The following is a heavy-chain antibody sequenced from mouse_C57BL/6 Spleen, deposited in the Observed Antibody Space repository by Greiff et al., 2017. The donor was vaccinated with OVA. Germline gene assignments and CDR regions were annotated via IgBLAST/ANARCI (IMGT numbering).Heavy chain of an antibody. V-gene: IGHV1-9*01. CDR1: GYTFTGYW. D-gene: IGHD2-5*01. CDR2: ILPGSGRT. Sequence: VQLQQSGAELMKPGASVKLSCKATGYTFTGYWIEWVKQRPGHGLEWIGEILPGSGRTNYNEKFKGKATFTAATSSNTAYMHLSSLTTEDSAIYYCARGVTTNYYAMDYWGQGTAVTVSS. J-gene: IGHJ4*01. CDR3: ARGVTTNYYAMDY.